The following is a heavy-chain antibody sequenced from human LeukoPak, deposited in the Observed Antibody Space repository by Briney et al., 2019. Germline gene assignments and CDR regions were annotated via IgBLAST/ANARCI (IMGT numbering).Heavy chain of an antibody. V-gene: IGHV4-59*08. CDR2: IYYAGST. CDR3: ARGRTSYFDY. Sequence: SETLSLTCTVSGGSISSYYWGWILQPPGKGLEGIGYIYYAGSTNYNPSLKSGGTISLDTYKNQFSLKLRSVTAAATAVYYCARGRTSYFDYSGQGTPVTASS. J-gene: IGHJ4*02. CDR1: GGSISSYY.